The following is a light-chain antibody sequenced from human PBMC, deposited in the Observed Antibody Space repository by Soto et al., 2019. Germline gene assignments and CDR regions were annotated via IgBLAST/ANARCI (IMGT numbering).Light chain of an antibody. V-gene: IGKV1-5*03. CDR2: KAS. Sequence: DIPMTQSPSTLSASVGDRVTITCRASQSISTWLAWYQQEPGKAPKLLIHKASSLQSGVPSRFSGSGSGTDFTLTINSLHPDDFATYYCQQYNSYSPTFGQGTRVEIK. J-gene: IGKJ1*01. CDR1: QSISTW. CDR3: QQYNSYSPT.